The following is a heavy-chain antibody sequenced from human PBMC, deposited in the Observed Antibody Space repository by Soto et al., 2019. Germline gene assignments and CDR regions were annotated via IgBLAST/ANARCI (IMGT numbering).Heavy chain of an antibody. CDR1: GFTLGGRW. CDR2: IKRDGSEK. D-gene: IGHD6-25*01. Sequence: GASLRLSCTGSGFTLGGRWMSWVRTGPGKGLEWVANIKRDGSEKYYVDSVKGRFTISRDNAKNTLYLQMNSLRADNTAVYYYASLESESSGYADYWVQGTQATDS. V-gene: IGHV3-7*03. CDR3: ASLESESSGYADY. J-gene: IGHJ4*02.